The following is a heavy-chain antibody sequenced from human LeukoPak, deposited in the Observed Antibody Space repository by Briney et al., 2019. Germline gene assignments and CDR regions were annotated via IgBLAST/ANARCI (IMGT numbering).Heavy chain of an antibody. D-gene: IGHD2-2*01. CDR1: GYTFTSYG. CDR2: ISAYNGNT. Sequence: VASVKVSCKASGYTFTSYGISWVRQAPGQGLEWMGWISAYNGNTNYAQKLQGRVTITTDTSTSTAYMELRSLRSDDTAVYYCARDLKVACSSTSCPLDYWGQGTLVTVSS. CDR3: ARDLKVACSSTSCPLDY. J-gene: IGHJ4*02. V-gene: IGHV1-18*01.